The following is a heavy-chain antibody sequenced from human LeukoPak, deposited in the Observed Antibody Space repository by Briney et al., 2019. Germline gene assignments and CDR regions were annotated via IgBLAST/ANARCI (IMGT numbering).Heavy chain of an antibody. V-gene: IGHV1-2*02. Sequence: APVKVSCKASGYTFTGYYMHWVRQAPGQGLEWMGWINPNSGGTNYAQKFQGRVTMTRDTSISTAYMELSRLRSDDTAVYYCAREGGTLGYCSSTSCSALDYWGQGTLVTVSS. D-gene: IGHD2-2*01. CDR3: AREGGTLGYCSSTSCSALDY. CDR1: GYTFTGYY. J-gene: IGHJ4*02. CDR2: INPNSGGT.